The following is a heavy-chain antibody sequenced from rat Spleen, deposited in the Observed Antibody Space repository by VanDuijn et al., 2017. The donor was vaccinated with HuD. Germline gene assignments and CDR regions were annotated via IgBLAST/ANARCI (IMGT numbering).Heavy chain of an antibody. CDR1: GFTFSDYY. J-gene: IGHJ2*01. Sequence: EVQLVESGGGLVQPGRSMKLSCAASGFTFSDYYMAWVRQAPTKGLEWVAYISYDGSGTYYRDSVQGRFTISRDNAKSTLYLQMDSLRSEDTATYYCATHNSGYFDYWGQGVMVTVSS. V-gene: IGHV5-22*01. D-gene: IGHD4-3*01. CDR2: ISYDGSGT. CDR3: ATHNSGYFDY.